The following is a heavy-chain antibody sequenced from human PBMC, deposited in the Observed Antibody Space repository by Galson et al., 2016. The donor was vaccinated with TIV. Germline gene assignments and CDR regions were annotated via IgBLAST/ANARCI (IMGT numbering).Heavy chain of an antibody. V-gene: IGHV3-33*01. J-gene: IGHJ4*02. CDR3: ARDPRLYGDYSLGYFDY. D-gene: IGHD4-17*01. CDR1: GFTFSDYG. CDR2: IWYDGSNE. Sequence: SLRLSCAAAGFTFSDYGIHWVRQAPGKGLEWVAVIWYDGSNEHYLDSVKGRFTISRDNSKNTVYLQMNNLRAEDTAVYYCARDPRLYGDYSLGYFDYWGLGTLVTVSS.